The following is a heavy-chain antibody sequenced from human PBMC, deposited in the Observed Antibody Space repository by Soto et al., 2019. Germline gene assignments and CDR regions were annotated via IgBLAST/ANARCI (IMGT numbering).Heavy chain of an antibody. Sequence: EVQLVESGGGLVQPGRSLRLSCAASGFTFDDYAMHWVRQAPGKGLEWVSGISWNSGSIGYADSVKGRFTISRDNAKNSLYLQMNSLRAEDTALYYCAKDIAPRGGSSWIYYYYYGMDVWGQGTTVTVSS. CDR3: AKDIAPRGGSSWIYYYYYGMDV. CDR2: ISWNSGSI. V-gene: IGHV3-9*01. CDR1: GFTFDDYA. J-gene: IGHJ6*02. D-gene: IGHD6-13*01.